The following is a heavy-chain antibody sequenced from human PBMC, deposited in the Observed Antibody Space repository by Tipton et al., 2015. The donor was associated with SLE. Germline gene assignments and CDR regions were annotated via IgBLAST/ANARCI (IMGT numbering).Heavy chain of an antibody. CDR2: IYYSGST. V-gene: IGHV4-61*08. D-gene: IGHD6-6*01. Sequence: TLSLTCTVSGGSISSGGYYWSWIRQHPGKGLEWIGYIYYSGSTNYNPSLKSQVTISVDTSKNQFSLKLSSVTSADTAVYYCARDRRTARPYYYYYGMDVWSQGTTVTVSS. CDR1: GGSISSGGYY. J-gene: IGHJ6*02. CDR3: ARDRRTARPYYYYYGMDV.